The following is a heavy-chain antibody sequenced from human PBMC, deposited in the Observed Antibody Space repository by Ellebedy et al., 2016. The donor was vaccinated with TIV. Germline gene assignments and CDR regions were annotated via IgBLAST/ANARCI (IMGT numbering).Heavy chain of an antibody. J-gene: IGHJ4*02. CDR3: ASGTTLEVPAAMARH. CDR2: IIAMFTTA. V-gene: IGHV1-69*13. CDR1: GGTFNSYA. D-gene: IGHD2-2*01. Sequence: ASVKVSCKTSGGTFNSYAINWVRQAPGQGLEWMGGIIAMFTTANYAQKFQGRVTITADESTNTAYMELSSLRFEDTAVYYCASGTTLEVPAAMARHWGQGTLVTVSS.